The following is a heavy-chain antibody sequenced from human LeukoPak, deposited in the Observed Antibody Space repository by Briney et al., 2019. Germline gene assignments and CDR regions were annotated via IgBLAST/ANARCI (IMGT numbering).Heavy chain of an antibody. CDR2: INAGNGNT. V-gene: IGHV1-3*01. Sequence: ASVKVSCKASGYTFTSYAMHWVRQAPGQRLEWMGWINAGNGNTKYSQKFQGRVTITRDTSASTAYMELSSLRSEDTAVYYCARDPLWFGELHYYFDYWGQGTLVTVSS. D-gene: IGHD3-10*01. J-gene: IGHJ4*02. CDR3: ARDPLWFGELHYYFDY. CDR1: GYTFTSYA.